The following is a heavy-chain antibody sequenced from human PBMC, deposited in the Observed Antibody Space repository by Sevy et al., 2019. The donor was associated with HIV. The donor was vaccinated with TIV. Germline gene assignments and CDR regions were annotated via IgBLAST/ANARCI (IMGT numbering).Heavy chain of an antibody. J-gene: IGHJ3*02. CDR2: ISYDGGNK. CDR3: AKPGKFSGSYLDAFDI. D-gene: IGHD1-26*01. CDR1: GFTFSKYG. Sequence: GGSLRLSCAASGFTFSKYGMHWVRQAPGKGLEWVAVISYDGGNKYYADSVKGRFTIPKDNFKNTLYLQMNSLRAEDTAIYYCAKPGKFSGSYLDAFDIWGQGTMVTVSS. V-gene: IGHV3-30*18.